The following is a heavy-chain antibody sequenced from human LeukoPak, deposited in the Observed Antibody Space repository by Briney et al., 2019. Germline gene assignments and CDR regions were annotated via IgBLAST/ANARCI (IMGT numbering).Heavy chain of an antibody. CDR1: GGSISSCGYY. V-gene: IGHV4-31*03. Sequence: PSQTLSLTCTVSGGSISSCGYYWSWLRQHPGKGLEWIGYIYYSGSTYYNPSLKSRVTISVDTSKNQFSLKLSSVTAEDTAVYYCARIGYSSSSNDCWGQGTLVTVSS. J-gene: IGHJ4*02. CDR3: ARIGYSSSSNDC. CDR2: IYYSGST. D-gene: IGHD4-11*01.